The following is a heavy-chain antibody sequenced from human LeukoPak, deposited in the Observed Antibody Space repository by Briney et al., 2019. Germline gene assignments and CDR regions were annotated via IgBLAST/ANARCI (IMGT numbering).Heavy chain of an antibody. CDR1: GYTFTNSD. J-gene: IGHJ4*02. D-gene: IGHD3-9*01. CDR2: ISPYNGNT. Sequence: GASVKVSCKASGYTFTNSDITWVRQAPGQGLEWMGWISPYNGNTNYAQKLQGRVTMTTDTSTSTAYMELRSLRSDDTAVYYCARSDIPGNFDYWGQGTLVTVSS. V-gene: IGHV1-18*01. CDR3: ARSDIPGNFDY.